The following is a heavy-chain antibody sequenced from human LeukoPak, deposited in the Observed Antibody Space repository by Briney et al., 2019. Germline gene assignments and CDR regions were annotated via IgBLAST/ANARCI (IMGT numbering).Heavy chain of an antibody. V-gene: IGHV3-9*01. J-gene: IGHJ6*02. CDR1: GFTFDDYA. Sequence: QSGGSLRLSCAASGFTFDDYAMHWVRHAPGKGLEWVSGISWNSVTMGYADSVKGRFTISRDNAKNSLYLQMNSLRTEDTALYYCAKDVMTASYGMDVWGQGTTVTVSS. D-gene: IGHD2-8*01. CDR2: ISWNSVTM. CDR3: AKDVMTASYGMDV.